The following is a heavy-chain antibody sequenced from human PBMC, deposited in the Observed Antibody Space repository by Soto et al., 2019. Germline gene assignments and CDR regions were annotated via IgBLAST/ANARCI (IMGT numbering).Heavy chain of an antibody. D-gene: IGHD2-21*02. V-gene: IGHV3-33*01. CDR2: IWYDGSNK. CDR3: ARRCGGDCYIYGMDV. J-gene: IGHJ6*02. Sequence: QVQLVESGGGVVQPGRSLRLSCAASGFTFSNYGMHWVRQAPGKGLEWVAVIWYDGSNKYYADSVKGRFTISRDNSKNTLYLQMNSLRAEDTAVYYCARRCGGDCYIYGMDVWGQGTTVTVSS. CDR1: GFTFSNYG.